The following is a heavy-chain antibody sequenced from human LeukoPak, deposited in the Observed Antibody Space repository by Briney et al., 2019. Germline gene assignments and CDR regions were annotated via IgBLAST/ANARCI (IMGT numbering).Heavy chain of an antibody. Sequence: PGGSLRLSCVGSGFSFSSFAMSWVRQAPGKGLEWVSTVSGGGAYTYYADSVKGRFTVSRDDSKSMHFLQMNSLRPEDTALYFCAKGITVSAGYYLDSWGQGTLVTVSS. CDR1: GFSFSSFA. D-gene: IGHD2-8*01. V-gene: IGHV3-23*01. CDR3: AKGITVSAGYYLDS. CDR2: VSGGGAYT. J-gene: IGHJ4*02.